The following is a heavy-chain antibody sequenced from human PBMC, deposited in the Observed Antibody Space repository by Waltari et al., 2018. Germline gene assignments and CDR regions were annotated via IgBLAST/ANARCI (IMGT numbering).Heavy chain of an antibody. D-gene: IGHD3-16*01. CDR1: EFIVRNNY. Sequence: EVQLVETGGALIHPGGSLSLSCAASEFIVRNNYMAWVRQAPGKGLEWVSVIYAGGGSASADSVRGRFTISRDNSKNTLYLEMNALRPDDTAVYYCATLGAYLGAFEVWGRGTMVTVSS. J-gene: IGHJ3*01. CDR2: IYAGGGS. CDR3: ATLGAYLGAFEV. V-gene: IGHV3-53*02.